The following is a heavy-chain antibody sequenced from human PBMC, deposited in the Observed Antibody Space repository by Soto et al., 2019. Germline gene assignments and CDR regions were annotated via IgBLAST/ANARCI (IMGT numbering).Heavy chain of an antibody. D-gene: IGHD3-9*01. Sequence: SETLSLTCTGSGGSISNFYWSWTRQPPGKGLEWIGYYTGSTSYNPSLKRRVTFSADSSRGQFSLRLNSVTAADTAVYYCARTVLGPDLLADSFVDYYYYMDVWGQGTTVTVS. V-gene: IGHV4-59*08. CDR1: GGSISNFY. J-gene: IGHJ6*03. CDR3: ARTVLGPDLLADSFVDYYYYMDV. CDR2: YYTGST.